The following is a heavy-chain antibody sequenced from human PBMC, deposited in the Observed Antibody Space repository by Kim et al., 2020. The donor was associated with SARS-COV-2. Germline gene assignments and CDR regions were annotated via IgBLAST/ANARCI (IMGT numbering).Heavy chain of an antibody. Sequence: SETLSLTCTVSGGSISSGGYYWSWIRQHPGKGLEWIGYIYYSGSTYYNPSLKSRVTISVDTSKNQFSLKLSSVTAADTAVYYCARARRAAIDFWSGKNAFDIWGQGTMVTVSS. D-gene: IGHD3-3*01. CDR3: ARARRAAIDFWSGKNAFDI. J-gene: IGHJ3*02. V-gene: IGHV4-31*03. CDR1: GGSISSGGYY. CDR2: IYYSGST.